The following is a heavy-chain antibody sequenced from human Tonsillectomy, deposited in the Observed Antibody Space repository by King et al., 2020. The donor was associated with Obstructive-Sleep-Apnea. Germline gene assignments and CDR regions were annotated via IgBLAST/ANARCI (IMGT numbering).Heavy chain of an antibody. V-gene: IGHV3-11*01. Sequence: VQLVESGGGLVKPGGSLRLSCAASGFSFSDYYMSWVRQAPGKGLEWVSYISSSARSIYYVHSVKGRFTISRDTAKSSLYLQMNSLRDDDTAVYYCARLEQRGRYFDYWGQGTLVTVSS. CDR1: GFSFSDYY. J-gene: IGHJ4*02. CDR3: ARLEQRGRYFDY. D-gene: IGHD3-3*01. CDR2: ISSSARSI.